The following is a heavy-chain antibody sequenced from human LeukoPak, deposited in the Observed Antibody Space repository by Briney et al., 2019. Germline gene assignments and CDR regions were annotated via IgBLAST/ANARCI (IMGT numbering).Heavy chain of an antibody. V-gene: IGHV4-61*02. D-gene: IGHD3-3*01. CDR2: IYTSGST. J-gene: IGHJ5*02. Sequence: PSETLSLTCTVSGGSISSGSYYWSWIRQPAGKGLEWIGRIYTSGSTNYNPSLKSRVTISVDTSKNQFPLKLSSVTAADTAVYYCARVGGAYYDFWSGYYRGNDWFDPWGQGTLVTVSS. CDR1: GGSISSGSYY. CDR3: ARVGGAYYDFWSGYYRGNDWFDP.